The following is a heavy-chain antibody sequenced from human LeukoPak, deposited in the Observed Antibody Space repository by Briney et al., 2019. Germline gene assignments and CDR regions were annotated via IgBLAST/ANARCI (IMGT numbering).Heavy chain of an antibody. CDR2: ISGSGGSI. J-gene: IGHJ4*02. CDR1: GFTFSNYA. CDR3: AKDVGKWESLHFFDY. D-gene: IGHD1-26*01. V-gene: IGHV3-23*01. Sequence: GGSLRLSCAASGFTFSNYAMSWVRQAPGKGLEWVSGISGSGGSIYYADSVTGRFTISRDNSRNTLYLQMNSLRGDDTAVYYCAKDVGKWESLHFFDYWGQGTLVTVSS.